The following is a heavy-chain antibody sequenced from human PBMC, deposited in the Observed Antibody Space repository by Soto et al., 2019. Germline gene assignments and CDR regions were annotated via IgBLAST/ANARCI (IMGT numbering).Heavy chain of an antibody. CDR3: TTGRIRYFDWPFGMDV. CDR2: TRNKANSYTT. V-gene: IGHV3-72*01. CDR1: GFTFSDHY. Sequence: PGGSLRLSCAASGFTFSDHYMDWVRQAPGKGLEWVGRTRNKANSYTTEYAASVKGRFTISRDDSKNTLYLQMNSLKTEDTAVYYCTTGRIRYFDWPFGMDVWGQGTTVTVSS. D-gene: IGHD3-9*01. J-gene: IGHJ6*02.